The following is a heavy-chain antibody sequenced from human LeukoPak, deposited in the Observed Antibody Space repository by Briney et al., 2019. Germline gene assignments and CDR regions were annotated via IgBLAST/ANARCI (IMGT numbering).Heavy chain of an antibody. Sequence: RPGGSLRLSCVVSGLTFNNAWMNWVRQAPGKGLEWVSYISSSGSTIYYADSVKGRFTISRDNAKNSLYLQMNSLRAEDTAVYYCARAGWVSFDPWGQGTLVTVSS. D-gene: IGHD6-19*01. V-gene: IGHV3-48*04. CDR1: GLTFNNAW. J-gene: IGHJ5*02. CDR3: ARAGWVSFDP. CDR2: ISSSGSTI.